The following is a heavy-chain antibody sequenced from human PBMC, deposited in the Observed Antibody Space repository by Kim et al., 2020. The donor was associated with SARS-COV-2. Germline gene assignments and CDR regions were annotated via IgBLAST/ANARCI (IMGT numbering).Heavy chain of an antibody. D-gene: IGHD3-16*01. V-gene: IGHV5-51*01. J-gene: IGHJ4*02. Sequence: RYSQSSRGQGTISANKSTPTAYLQWSSLKASDTAMYYCARSAGPYDYYFDYWGQGTLVTVSS. CDR3: ARSAGPYDYYFDY.